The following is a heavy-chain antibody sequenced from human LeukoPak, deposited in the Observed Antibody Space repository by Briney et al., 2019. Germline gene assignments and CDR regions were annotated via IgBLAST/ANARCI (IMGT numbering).Heavy chain of an antibody. J-gene: IGHJ6*02. D-gene: IGHD3-22*01. CDR1: GYTFTSYG. CDR3: ARDRVYYYDSSGYDTYYYYGMDA. V-gene: IGHV1-18*01. Sequence: ASVKVSCKASGYTFTSYGISWVRQAPGQGLEWMGWISAYNGNTNYAQKLQGRVTMTTDTSTSTAYMELRSLRSDDTAVYYCARDRVYYYDSSGYDTYYYYGMDAWGQGTTVTVSS. CDR2: ISAYNGNT.